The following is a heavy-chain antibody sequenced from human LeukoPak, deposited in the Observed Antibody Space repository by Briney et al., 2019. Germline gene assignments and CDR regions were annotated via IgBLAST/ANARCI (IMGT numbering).Heavy chain of an antibody. CDR1: GYTFTSYY. J-gene: IGHJ6*02. CDR3: AGEPPRTSGYEYYYYGMDV. Sequence: ASVKVSCKASGYTFTSYYMHWVRQAPGQGLEWMGWISAYNGNTNYAQKLQCRVTMTTDTSTSTAYMELRSLRSDDTAVYYCAGEPPRTSGYEYYYYGMDVWGQGTTATVSS. D-gene: IGHD5-12*01. V-gene: IGHV1-18*04. CDR2: ISAYNGNT.